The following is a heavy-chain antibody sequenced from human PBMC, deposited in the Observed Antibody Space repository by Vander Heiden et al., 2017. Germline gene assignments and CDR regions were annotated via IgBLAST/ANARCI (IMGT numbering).Heavy chain of an antibody. D-gene: IGHD6-19*01. Sequence: QVHLVQSGSELKKPGASVKVSCKTSGFTFTDFALNWVRQAPGQGLEWMGWINTNTGNPTYGQGFTGRFVFSLDTSVSTAYLQITSLKAEDTAVYFCARVPQWQGTWSSYYAMDVWGQGTTVIVSS. CDR3: ARVPQWQGTWSSYYAMDV. V-gene: IGHV7-4-1*02. CDR1: GFTFTDFA. CDR2: INTNTGNP. J-gene: IGHJ6*02.